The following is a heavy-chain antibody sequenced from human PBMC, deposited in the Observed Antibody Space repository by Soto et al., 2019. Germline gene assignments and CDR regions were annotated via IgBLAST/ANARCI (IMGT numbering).Heavy chain of an antibody. Sequence: AETLSLTCAVSGYSISSGYYWGWIRQSPGKGLGWIGSVYLSGVTYFNPSLKSRVTISVDTSKNQFSLKLNSMNAADTAVYYCARDDRDSTSPTFDYWGQGVLVTVSS. V-gene: IGHV4-38-2*02. D-gene: IGHD6-6*01. CDR2: VYLSGVT. CDR3: ARDDRDSTSPTFDY. J-gene: IGHJ4*02. CDR1: GYSISSGYY.